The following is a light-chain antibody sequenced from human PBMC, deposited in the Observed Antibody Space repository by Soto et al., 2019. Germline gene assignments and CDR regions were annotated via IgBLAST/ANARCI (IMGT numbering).Light chain of an antibody. V-gene: IGKV1-5*01. CDR1: QSISTW. J-gene: IGKJ1*01. Sequence: DIQMTQSPSTLSASVGDRVTITCRASQSISTWLAWYQQKPGTAPKVLIYDASRLESGVPSRFSGSGSGTDFTLTISSLQPADFATYYCQQYNSYSWTFGQGTKVDIX. CDR2: DAS. CDR3: QQYNSYSWT.